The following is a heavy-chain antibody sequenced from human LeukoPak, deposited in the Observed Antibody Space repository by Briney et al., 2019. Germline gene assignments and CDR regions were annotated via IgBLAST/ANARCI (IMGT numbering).Heavy chain of an antibody. Sequence: ASVKVSCTASGYTFTSYDINWVRQATGQGLEWMGWMNPHSGNTGYAQKFQGRVTITMHTSISTAYMELTSLRSEDTAVYYCARGPTSNTNLYYFDYWGLGTLVTVSS. CDR2: MNPHSGNT. CDR3: ARGPTSNTNLYYFDY. V-gene: IGHV1-8*03. D-gene: IGHD2-2*01. CDR1: GYTFTSYD. J-gene: IGHJ4*02.